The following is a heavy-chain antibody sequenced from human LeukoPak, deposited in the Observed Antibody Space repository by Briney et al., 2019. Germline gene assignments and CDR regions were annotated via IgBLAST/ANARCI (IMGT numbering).Heavy chain of an antibody. CDR2: ISYDGSNK. Sequence: GGSLRLSCAASGFTFSSYAMHWVRQAPGKGLEWVAVISYDGSNKYYADSVKGRFTISRDNSKNTLYLQMNSLRAEDTAVYYCASALDTGCSSTSCADYWGQGTLVTVSS. CDR1: GFTFSSYA. J-gene: IGHJ4*02. D-gene: IGHD2-2*01. V-gene: IGHV3-30-3*01. CDR3: ASALDTGCSSTSCADY.